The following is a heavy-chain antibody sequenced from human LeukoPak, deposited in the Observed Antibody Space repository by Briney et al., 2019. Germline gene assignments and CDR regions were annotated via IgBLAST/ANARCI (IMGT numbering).Heavy chain of an antibody. CDR3: ARGSGSYYAFDI. V-gene: IGHV6-1*01. CDR2: TYYRSKWFS. D-gene: IGHD1-26*01. Sequence: SQTLSLTCAISGDSVSSNSATWNWIRQPPSRGLEWLGRTYYRSKWFSDYAVSVKSRTTFNPDTSKNQLSLQLNSVTPEDTAVYYCARGSGSYYAFDIWGQGTMVTVSS. CDR1: GDSVSSNSAT. J-gene: IGHJ3*02.